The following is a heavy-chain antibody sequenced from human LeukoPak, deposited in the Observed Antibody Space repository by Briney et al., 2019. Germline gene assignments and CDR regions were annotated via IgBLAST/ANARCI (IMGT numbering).Heavy chain of an antibody. CDR2: ISTSSNTI. V-gene: IGHV3-48*01. Sequence: GGSLRLSCAASGFTFSSYNMNWVRQAPGKGLEWVSYISTSSNTIYYADSVKGRFTISRDNAKNSLYLQMNDLRAEDTAVYYCARVGSYGMDVWGQGTMVTVSS. J-gene: IGHJ6*02. CDR3: ARVGSYGMDV. CDR1: GFTFSSYN. D-gene: IGHD3-10*01.